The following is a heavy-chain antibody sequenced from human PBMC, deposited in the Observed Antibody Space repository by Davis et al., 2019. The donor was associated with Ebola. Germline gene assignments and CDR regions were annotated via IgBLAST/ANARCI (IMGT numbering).Heavy chain of an antibody. CDR3: ARDRWGYFDY. V-gene: IGHV1-18*01. CDR2: ISVYNGNT. D-gene: IGHD4-23*01. J-gene: IGHJ4*02. Sequence: ASVKVSCKASYYTFSNYGISWVRQAPGQGLEWMGWISVYNGNTNYAQKLQGRVTMTTDTSTSTAYMELRSLRSDDTAVYYCARDRWGYFDYWGQGTLVTVSS. CDR1: YYTFSNYG.